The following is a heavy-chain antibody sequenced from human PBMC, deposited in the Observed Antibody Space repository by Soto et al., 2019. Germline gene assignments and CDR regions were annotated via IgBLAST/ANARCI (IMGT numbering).Heavy chain of an antibody. Sequence: QVQLVQSGAEVKKPGSSVKVSCKASGGTFSSYAISWVRQAPGQGLEWMGGIIPIFGTANYAQKFQGRVTITADESTSTAYMELSSLRSEDTAVYYCAGERGSYCSGGSCSGWFDPWGQGTLVTVSS. CDR1: GGTFSSYA. D-gene: IGHD2-15*01. J-gene: IGHJ5*02. V-gene: IGHV1-69*01. CDR3: AGERGSYCSGGSCSGWFDP. CDR2: IIPIFGTA.